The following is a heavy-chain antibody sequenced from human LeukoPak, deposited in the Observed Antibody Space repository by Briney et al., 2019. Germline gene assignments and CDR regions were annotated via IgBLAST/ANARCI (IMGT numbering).Heavy chain of an antibody. V-gene: IGHV3-30*18. D-gene: IGHD5-24*01. CDR1: GFTFSSYG. CDR2: ISYDGSNK. CDR3: AKGGDGYNYYFDY. J-gene: IGHJ4*02. Sequence: GGSLRLSCAASGFTFSSYGMHWVRQAPGKGLEWVAVISYDGSNKYYADSVKGRFTISRDNSKNTLYLQMNSLRAEDTAVYYCAKGGDGYNYYFDYWGQGTLVTASS.